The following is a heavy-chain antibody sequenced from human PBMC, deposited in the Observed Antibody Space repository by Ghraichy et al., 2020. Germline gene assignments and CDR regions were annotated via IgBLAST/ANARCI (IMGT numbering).Heavy chain of an antibody. CDR1: GFTFGHYT. D-gene: IGHD2-21*02. Sequence: GGSLRLSCAASGFTFGHYTINWVRQAPGKGLEWVSSITSSSAYIHYADSLKGRFTVSRDNVKDSMYLQMNSLTAEDTAIYYCARGEPYCGSDCPIDYWGQGTLVTVSS. V-gene: IGHV3-21*01. J-gene: IGHJ4*02. CDR3: ARGEPYCGSDCPIDY. CDR2: ITSSSAYI.